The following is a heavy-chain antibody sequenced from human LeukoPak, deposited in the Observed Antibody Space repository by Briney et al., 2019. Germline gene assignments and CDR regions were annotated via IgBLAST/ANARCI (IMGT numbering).Heavy chain of an antibody. CDR2: IYYSGST. V-gene: IGHV4-30-4*01. CDR3: ARGEDDSSGYNFDY. CDR1: GGSISSGVYY. Sequence: SQTLSLTCTVSGGSISSGVYYWSWIRQPPGKGLEWIGYIYYSGSTYYNPSLKSRVTISVDTSKNQFSLKLSSVTAADTAVYYCARGEDDSSGYNFDYWGQGTLVTVSS. D-gene: IGHD3-22*01. J-gene: IGHJ4*02.